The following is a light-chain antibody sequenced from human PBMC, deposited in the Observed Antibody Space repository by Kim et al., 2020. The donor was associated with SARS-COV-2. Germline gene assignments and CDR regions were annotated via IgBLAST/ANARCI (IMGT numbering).Light chain of an antibody. Sequence: SSELTQDPAVSVALGQTVTITCQGDSLRVYYASWYQQKPGQAPLLVFYDKNSRPSGIPDRFSGSTSGYTASLTVTGAQAEDEADYYCNSRDTSGNHLVFGGGTQLTVL. V-gene: IGLV3-19*01. J-gene: IGLJ3*02. CDR3: NSRDTSGNHLV. CDR1: SLRVYY. CDR2: DKN.